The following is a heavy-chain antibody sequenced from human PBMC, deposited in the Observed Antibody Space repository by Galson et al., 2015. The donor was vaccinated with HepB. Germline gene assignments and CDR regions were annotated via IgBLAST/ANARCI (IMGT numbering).Heavy chain of an antibody. CDR2: ISYDGSNK. CDR1: GFTFSSYG. J-gene: IGHJ5*02. D-gene: IGHD1-26*01. CDR3: AKVGGGATTGWFDP. V-gene: IGHV3-30*18. Sequence: SLRLSCAASGFTFSSYGMHWVRQAPGKGLEWVAVISYDGSNKYYADSVKGRFTISRDNFKNTLYLQMNSLRAEDTAVYYCAKVGGGATTGWFDPWGQGTLVTVSS.